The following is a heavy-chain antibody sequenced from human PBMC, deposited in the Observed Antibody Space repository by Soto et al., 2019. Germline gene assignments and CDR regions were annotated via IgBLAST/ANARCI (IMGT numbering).Heavy chain of an antibody. V-gene: IGHV4-34*01. D-gene: IGHD3-22*01. Sequence: PSETLSLTCAVYGGSFSGYYWTWIRQPPWTGLEWIGEINHSGSTNYNPSLKSRVTISLDTSKNQFSLKLSSVTAADTAVYYCARDRMYDSSGYYYPHCDYWGQGTLVTVSS. J-gene: IGHJ4*02. CDR1: GGSFSGYY. CDR3: ARDRMYDSSGYYYPHCDY. CDR2: INHSGST.